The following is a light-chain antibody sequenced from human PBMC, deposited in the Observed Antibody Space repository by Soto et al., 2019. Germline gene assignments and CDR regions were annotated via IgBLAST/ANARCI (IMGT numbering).Light chain of an antibody. Sequence: SYELTQPPSVSVARGKTASITCGGNNVGDKHVHWYQQKPGQAPVLVMYYDSDRPSGIPERFSGSNSGNTATLTISKVEAGDDADYYCQVWDSSSYLYVFGGGTKLTVL. J-gene: IGLJ1*01. V-gene: IGLV3-21*04. CDR2: YDS. CDR3: QVWDSSSYLYV. CDR1: NVGDKH.